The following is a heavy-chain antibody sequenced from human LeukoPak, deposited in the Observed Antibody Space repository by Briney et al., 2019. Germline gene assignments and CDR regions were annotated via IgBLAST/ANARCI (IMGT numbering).Heavy chain of an antibody. CDR1: GHTLNDLA. Sequence: GASVKVSCTVFGHTLNDLALHWVRQSPGKGLEWMGGFDPEDAETVYAQKFQGRVTMTEDTSTDTAYMELNSLTSEDTAVYYCAADGGPTASVFASWGQGTLVTVSS. CDR3: AADGGPTASVFAS. J-gene: IGHJ4*02. D-gene: IGHD4-17*01. CDR2: FDPEDAET. V-gene: IGHV1-24*01.